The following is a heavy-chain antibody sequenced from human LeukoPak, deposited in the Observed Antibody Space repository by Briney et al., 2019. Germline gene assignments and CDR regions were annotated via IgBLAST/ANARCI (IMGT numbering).Heavy chain of an antibody. J-gene: IGHJ4*02. CDR3: AKGPEWELLPYYFDY. CDR1: GFTFSSYG. CDR2: IWYDGSNK. V-gene: IGHV3-33*03. Sequence: GRSLRLSCAASGFTFSSYGMHWVRQAPGKGLEWVAVIWYDGSNKYYADSVKGRFTISRDNAKNSLYLQMNSLRAEDMALYYCAKGPEWELLPYYFDYWGQGTLVTVSS. D-gene: IGHD1-26*01.